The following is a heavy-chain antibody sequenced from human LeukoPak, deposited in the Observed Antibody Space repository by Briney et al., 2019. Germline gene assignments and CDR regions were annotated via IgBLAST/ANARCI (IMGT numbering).Heavy chain of an antibody. CDR1: GFTFGDYA. CDR2: IRSKAYGGTT. Sequence: GRSLRLSCTASGFTFGDYAMSWVRQAPGKGLEWVGFIRSKAYGGTTEYAASVKGRFTISRDDSKSIANLQMNSLNTEDTAVYYCTRDQLEGFYDSSGYYYTVDFWGQGTLVTVSS. J-gene: IGHJ4*02. CDR3: TRDQLEGFYDSSGYYYTVDF. V-gene: IGHV3-49*04. D-gene: IGHD3-22*01.